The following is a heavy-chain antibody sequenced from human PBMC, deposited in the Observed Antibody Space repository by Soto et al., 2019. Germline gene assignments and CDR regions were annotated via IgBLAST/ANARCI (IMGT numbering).Heavy chain of an antibody. J-gene: IGHJ6*02. CDR1: GGTFSSYA. CDR3: ARYMGVRLTRYGMDV. CDR2: IIPIFGTA. Sequence: QVQLVQSGAEVKKPGSSVKVSCKASGGTFSSYAISWVRQAPGQGLEWMGGIIPIFGTANYAHQFQGRVTITADESTSPAYMELSSLRAEDTAVYYCARYMGVRLTRYGMDVWGQGTTVTVSS. V-gene: IGHV1-69*01. D-gene: IGHD3-16*01.